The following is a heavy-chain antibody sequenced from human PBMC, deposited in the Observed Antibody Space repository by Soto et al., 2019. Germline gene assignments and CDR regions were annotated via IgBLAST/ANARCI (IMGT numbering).Heavy chain of an antibody. D-gene: IGHD6-13*01. J-gene: IGHJ4*02. CDR2: IKQDGSEK. CDR1: GFTFSSYW. Sequence: PGGSLRLSCAASGFTFSSYWMSLVRQAPGKGLKWVANIKQDGSEKDYVDSVKGRCTISRDNAKNSLYLQMNSLKAEDTAVYSCARKWQLGFDNWGKGALVTVSS. V-gene: IGHV3-7*03. CDR3: ARKWQLGFDN.